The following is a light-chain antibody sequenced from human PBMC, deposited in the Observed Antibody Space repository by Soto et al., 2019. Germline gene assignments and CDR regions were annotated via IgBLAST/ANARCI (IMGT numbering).Light chain of an antibody. Sequence: EIVLTQSPGTLSLSPGEGATLSCRASQSVGRNFLAWYQQKPGQAPRLLIYGAYSRATGIPDRFSGIGSGTDFTLTSSRLEPDDFAVYYCQHYGSSPSTFGQGTRLEIK. V-gene: IGKV3-20*01. J-gene: IGKJ5*01. CDR1: QSVGRNF. CDR3: QHYGSSPST. CDR2: GAY.